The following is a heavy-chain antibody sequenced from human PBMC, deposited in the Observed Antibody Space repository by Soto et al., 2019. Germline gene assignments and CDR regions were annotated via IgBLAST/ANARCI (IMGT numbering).Heavy chain of an antibody. CDR2: ILYDGSDK. V-gene: IGHV3-30*18. J-gene: IGHJ4*02. CDR1: GFTFSSYG. D-gene: IGHD3-10*01. Sequence: PGGPLRLSCAASGFTFSSYGMHWVRQAPGKGLEWVTGILYDGSDKYYADSVKGRFTISRENSKNTLYLQMNSLRTEDSAVYYCAKAGGGFGDFVHHWGQGTPVTVSS. CDR3: AKAGGGFGDFVHH.